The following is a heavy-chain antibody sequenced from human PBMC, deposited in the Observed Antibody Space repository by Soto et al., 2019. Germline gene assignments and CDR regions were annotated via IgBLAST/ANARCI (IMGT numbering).Heavy chain of an antibody. Sequence: GPTLVNPTQTLTLTCTFSGFSLSTTGVAVGWLRQPPGKAPECLALIYWDDDKRYSPSLKSRLTITKDTSKNQVVLTMTNMDPVDTATYYCAHRGDTVYHFDCWGQGTLVTVSS. CDR3: AHRGDTVYHFDC. D-gene: IGHD2-2*01. CDR2: IYWDDDK. V-gene: IGHV2-5*02. CDR1: GFSLSTTGVA. J-gene: IGHJ4*02.